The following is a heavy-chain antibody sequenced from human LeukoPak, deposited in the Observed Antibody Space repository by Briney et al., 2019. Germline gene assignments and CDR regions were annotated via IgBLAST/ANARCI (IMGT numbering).Heavy chain of an antibody. CDR1: GYSFTSYW. CDR2: IYPGDSDT. J-gene: IGHJ6*02. Sequence: GESLKISCKGSGYSFTSYWIGWVRQMPGKGLEWMGIIYPGDSDTRYGPSFQGQVTISADKSISTAYLQWSSLKASDTAMYYCGRGRGYCSGGSCYVPYYYYYYGMDVWGQGTTVTVSS. D-gene: IGHD2-15*01. CDR3: GRGRGYCSGGSCYVPYYYYYYGMDV. V-gene: IGHV5-51*01.